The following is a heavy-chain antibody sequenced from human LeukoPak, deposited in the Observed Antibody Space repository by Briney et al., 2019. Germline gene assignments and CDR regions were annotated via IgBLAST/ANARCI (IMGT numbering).Heavy chain of an antibody. CDR1: GGSISSYY. D-gene: IGHD3-22*01. CDR2: IYTSGST. J-gene: IGHJ3*02. CDR3: ARDEPYYYDSSGSDAFDI. Sequence: SETLSLTCTVSGGSISSYYWSWIRQPAGKGLEWIGRIYTSGSTNYNPSLKSRVTMSVDTSKNQFSLKLSSVTAADTAVYYCARDEPYYYDSSGSDAFDIWGQGTMVTVSS. V-gene: IGHV4-4*07.